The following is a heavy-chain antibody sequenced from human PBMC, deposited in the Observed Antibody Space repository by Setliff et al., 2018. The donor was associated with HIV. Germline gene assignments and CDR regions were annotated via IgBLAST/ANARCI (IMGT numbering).Heavy chain of an antibody. D-gene: IGHD3-16*01. CDR1: GFTFSRYW. Sequence: GGSLRLSCADSGFTFSRYWMSWVRQAPGKGLEWVASINQDGGQKYYVDSVKGRFTLSSDNAENSLYLQMNSLRADDTAVYYCARDAWGAGPDFDYWGQGTLVTVSS. CDR3: ARDAWGAGPDFDY. J-gene: IGHJ4*02. V-gene: IGHV3-7*01. CDR2: INQDGGQK.